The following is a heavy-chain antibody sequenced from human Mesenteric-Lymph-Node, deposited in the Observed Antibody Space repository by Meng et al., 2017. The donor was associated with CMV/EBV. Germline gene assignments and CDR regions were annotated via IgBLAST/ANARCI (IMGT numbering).Heavy chain of an antibody. V-gene: IGHV3-53*01. D-gene: IGHD3-16*02. Sequence: GESLKISCAASGFTVSNSSMSWVRQAPGKGLEWVSVTYSGGSTHYADSVKGRFTISRDNSENTMYLQMNSLSAEDTAIYYCARGGYVWGSYHLAYWGQGTLVTVSS. J-gene: IGHJ4*02. CDR2: TYSGGST. CDR3: ARGGYVWGSYHLAY. CDR1: GFTVSNSS.